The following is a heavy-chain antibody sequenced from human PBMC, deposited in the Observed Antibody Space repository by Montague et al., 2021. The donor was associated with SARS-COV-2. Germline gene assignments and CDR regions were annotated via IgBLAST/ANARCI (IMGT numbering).Heavy chain of an antibody. V-gene: IGHV6-1*01. J-gene: IGHJ2*01. Sequence: CAISGDSVSGNIATWNWIRKSPSRGLEWLGRTYYRSKWYNDYAVSVKSRVITNPDTSNNRISLQLNSVTPEDTAVYYCARAYCGGDCYFYWYFDLWGRGTLVTVSS. CDR3: ARAYCGGDCYFYWYFDL. CDR1: GDSVSGNIAT. CDR2: TYYRSKWYN. D-gene: IGHD2-21*02.